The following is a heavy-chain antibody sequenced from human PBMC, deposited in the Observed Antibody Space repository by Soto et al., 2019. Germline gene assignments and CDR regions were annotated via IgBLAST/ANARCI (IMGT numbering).Heavy chain of an antibody. J-gene: IGHJ4*02. CDR2: ISGSGGST. Sequence: GSLRLSCAASGFTFSSYAMSWVRQAPGKGLEWVSAISGSGGSTYYADSVKGRFTISRDNSKNTLYLQMNSLRAEDTAVYYCAKAPSYYDILTGYLPDDYWGQGTLVTVSS. V-gene: IGHV3-23*01. CDR1: GFTFSSYA. CDR3: AKAPSYYDILTGYLPDDY. D-gene: IGHD3-9*01.